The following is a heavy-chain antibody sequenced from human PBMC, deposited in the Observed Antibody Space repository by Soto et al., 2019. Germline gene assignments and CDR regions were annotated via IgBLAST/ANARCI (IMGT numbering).Heavy chain of an antibody. CDR1: GFTFSSYG. V-gene: IGHV3-30*03. CDR3: ARDHDFWSGLYYYYYYMDV. CDR2: ISYGGSNK. Sequence: GSLRLSCAASGFTFSSYGMHWVRQAPGKGLEWVAVISYGGSNKYYADSVKGRFTISRDNSKNTLYLQMNSLRAEDTAVYYCARDHDFWSGLYYYYYYMDVWGKGTTVTVSS. D-gene: IGHD3-3*01. J-gene: IGHJ6*03.